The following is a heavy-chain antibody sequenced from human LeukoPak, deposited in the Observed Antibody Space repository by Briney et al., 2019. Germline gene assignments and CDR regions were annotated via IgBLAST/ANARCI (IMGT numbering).Heavy chain of an antibody. CDR2: ISAYNGNT. CDR3: ATDRTRDQLLRSVDWFDP. V-gene: IGHV1-18*01. Sequence: ASVKVSCKACGYTFTSYGISWVRQAPGQGLEWMGWISAYNGNTNYAQKLQGRVTMTTDTSTSTAYMELRSLRSDDTAVYYCATDRTRDQLLRSVDWFDPWGQGTLVTVSS. CDR1: GYTFTSYG. D-gene: IGHD2-2*01. J-gene: IGHJ5*02.